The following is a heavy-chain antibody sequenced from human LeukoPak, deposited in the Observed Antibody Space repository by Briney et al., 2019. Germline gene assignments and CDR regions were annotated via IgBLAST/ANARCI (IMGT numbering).Heavy chain of an antibody. J-gene: IGHJ5*02. D-gene: IGHD5-12*01. CDR1: RGSISSTGYY. CDR3: ARQGYDTTCSDP. Sequence: SETLSLTCTVSRGSISSTGYYWGWIRQSPGKGLEWLGSIYCSGSTYYKPSLKSRVPISVDTSKHQFSLRLSSVTAADTALYFCARQGYDTTCSDPWGQGPLVTVSS. V-gene: IGHV4-39*01. CDR2: IYCSGST.